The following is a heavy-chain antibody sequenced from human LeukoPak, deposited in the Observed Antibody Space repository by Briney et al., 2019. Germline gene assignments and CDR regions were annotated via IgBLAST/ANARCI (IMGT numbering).Heavy chain of an antibody. CDR3: ARVPNYDILTGYHYYYYMDV. V-gene: IGHV4-39*07. CDR1: GDSISSSSFF. J-gene: IGHJ6*03. Sequence: SETLSLTCTVSGDSISSSSFFWGWIRQPPGKGLEWIGAVYSENTYYNPSLKSRVSISVDTSKSQFSLKLSSVTAADTAVYYCARVPNYDILTGYHYYYYMDVWGKGTTVTVSS. CDR2: VYSENT. D-gene: IGHD3-9*01.